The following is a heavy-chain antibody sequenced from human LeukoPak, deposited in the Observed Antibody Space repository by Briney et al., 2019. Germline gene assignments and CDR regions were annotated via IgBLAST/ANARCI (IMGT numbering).Heavy chain of an antibody. CDR3: ARTVYSANLYFDY. V-gene: IGHV4-59*01. CDR2: IYYSGST. J-gene: IGHJ4*02. Sequence: SETLSLTCTVSGGSISSYYWSWIRQPPGKGLEWMGYIYYSGSTNYNPSLKSRVTISVDTSKNQFPLKLSSVTAADTAVYYCARTVYSANLYFDYWGQGTLVTVSS. D-gene: IGHD5-18*01. CDR1: GGSISSYY.